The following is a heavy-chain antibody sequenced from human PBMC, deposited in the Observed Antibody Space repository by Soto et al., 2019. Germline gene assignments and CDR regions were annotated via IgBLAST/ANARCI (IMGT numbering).Heavy chain of an antibody. J-gene: IGHJ6*02. Sequence: QVQLVQSGAEVKKPGSSVKVSCKASGGTFSSYTISWVRQAPGQGLGWMGRIIPILGIANYAQKFQGRVTITADKSTSTAYMELSSLRSEDTAVYYCARASDYYYGMDVWGQGTTVTVSS. CDR1: GGTFSSYT. CDR2: IIPILGIA. CDR3: ARASDYYYGMDV. V-gene: IGHV1-69*02.